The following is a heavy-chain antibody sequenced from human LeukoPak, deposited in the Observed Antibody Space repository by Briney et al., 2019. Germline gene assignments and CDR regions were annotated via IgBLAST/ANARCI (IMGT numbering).Heavy chain of an antibody. J-gene: IGHJ6*02. CDR1: GYTFTSYD. CDR3: ASLIRGYSYYGMDV. D-gene: IGHD5-18*01. CDR2: MNPNSGNT. V-gene: IGHV1-8*01. Sequence: ASVKVSCKASGYTFTSYDINWVRQATGQGLEWMGWMNPNSGNTGYAQKFQGRVTMTRNTSISTAYMELSSLRSKDTAVYYCASLIRGYSYYGMDVWGQGTTVTVSS.